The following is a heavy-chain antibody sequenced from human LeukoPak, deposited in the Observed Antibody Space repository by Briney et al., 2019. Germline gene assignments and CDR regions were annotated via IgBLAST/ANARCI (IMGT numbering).Heavy chain of an antibody. V-gene: IGHV4-34*01. Sequence: GSLRLSCAASGFTFSSYAMSWVRQPPGKGLEWIGEINHSGSTNYNPSLKSRVTISVDTSKNQFSLKLSSVTAADTAVYYCARGRRGVVVPAAIRKGNWFDPWGQGTLVTVSS. CDR3: ARGRRGVVVPAAIRKGNWFDP. CDR2: INHSGST. J-gene: IGHJ5*02. CDR1: GFTFSSYA. D-gene: IGHD2-2*02.